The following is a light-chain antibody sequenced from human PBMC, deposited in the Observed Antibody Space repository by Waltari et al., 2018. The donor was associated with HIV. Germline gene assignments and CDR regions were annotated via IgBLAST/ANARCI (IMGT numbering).Light chain of an antibody. CDR3: SSYRSSSTFV. CDR1: SSDVGGYDY. J-gene: IGLJ1*01. CDR2: EVT. V-gene: IGLV2-14*03. Sequence: QSALTQPAAVSGSPGQSITISCTGASSDVGGYDYVSWYQQRPGKAPKLMIYEVTNRPSGISNRFSGSKSGNMASLTISGLQAEDEADYYCSSYRSSSTFVFGTGTKVTVL.